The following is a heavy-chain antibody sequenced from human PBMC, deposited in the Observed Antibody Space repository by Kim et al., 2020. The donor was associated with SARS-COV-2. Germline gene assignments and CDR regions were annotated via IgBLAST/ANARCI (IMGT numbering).Heavy chain of an antibody. CDR2: INADTGSA. CDR3: ARVVWGGYRYLDF. Sequence: ASVKVSCKASGYTFNNFAINWVRQAPGQGLEWMGWINADTGSATYAQGFTGRFVFSLDTSVSTAYLQISSLEAEDTALYYCARVVWGGYRYLDFCGQGTL. D-gene: IGHD3-16*02. J-gene: IGHJ4*02. CDR1: GYTFNNFA. V-gene: IGHV7-4-1*02.